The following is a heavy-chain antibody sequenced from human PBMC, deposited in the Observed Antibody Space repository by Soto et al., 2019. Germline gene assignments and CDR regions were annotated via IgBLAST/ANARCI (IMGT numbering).Heavy chain of an antibody. CDR3: VYDSSGYYLFDY. D-gene: IGHD3-22*01. CDR2: IIPIFGTA. J-gene: IGHJ4*02. CDR1: GGTLSSYA. V-gene: IGHV1-69*06. Sequence: AASVKVSCKASGGTLSSYAISWVGQAPGQGLEWMGGIIPIFGTANYAQKFQGRVTITADKSTSTAYMELSSLRSEDTAVYYCVYDSSGYYLFDYWGQGTLVTVSS.